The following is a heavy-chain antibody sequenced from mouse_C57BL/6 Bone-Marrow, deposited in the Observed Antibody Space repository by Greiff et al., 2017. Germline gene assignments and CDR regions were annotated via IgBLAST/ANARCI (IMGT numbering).Heavy chain of an antibody. CDR3: ARNALRGYGYFDY. V-gene: IGHV2-2*01. D-gene: IGHD2-2*01. Sequence: VKLMEPGPGLVQPSQSLSITCKVSGFSFTSYGVHWVRQSPGKGLEWLGVIWSGGSTDDNTAFITSLSIRTDDSKCQVFFRRTSRQADDTAIYYCARNALRGYGYFDYWGQGTTLTGSS. J-gene: IGHJ2*01. CDR1: GFSFTSYG. CDR2: IWSGGST.